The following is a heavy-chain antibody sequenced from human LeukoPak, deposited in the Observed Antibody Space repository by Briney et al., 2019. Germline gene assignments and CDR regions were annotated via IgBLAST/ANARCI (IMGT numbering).Heavy chain of an antibody. D-gene: IGHD3-10*01. J-gene: IGHJ4*02. CDR2: IWNDGSNK. CDR3: ARASGPFDY. CDR1: GLMFSVYG. Sequence: PGGSLRLSCVASGLMFSVYGMHWVRQAPGKGLEWVAVIWNDGSNKYYADSVKGRFTISRDNSKNTLYLQMNSLRAEDTAVYSCARASGPFDYWGQGTLVTVSS. V-gene: IGHV3-33*01.